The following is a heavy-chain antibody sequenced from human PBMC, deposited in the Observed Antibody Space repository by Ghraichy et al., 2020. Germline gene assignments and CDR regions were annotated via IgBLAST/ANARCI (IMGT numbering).Heavy chain of an antibody. D-gene: IGHD3-22*01. Sequence: ESLNISCAASGFTFDDYAMHWVRQAPGKGLEWVSLISWDGGSTYYADSVKGRFTISRDNSKNSLYLQMNSLRAEDTALYYCAKDAGLRDYYDSSGYSRPAAFDIWGQGTMVTVSS. CDR3: AKDAGLRDYYDSSGYSRPAAFDI. J-gene: IGHJ3*02. CDR1: GFTFDDYA. CDR2: ISWDGGST. V-gene: IGHV3-43D*03.